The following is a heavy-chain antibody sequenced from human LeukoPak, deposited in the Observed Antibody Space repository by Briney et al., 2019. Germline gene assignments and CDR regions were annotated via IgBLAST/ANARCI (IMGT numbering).Heavy chain of an antibody. CDR3: ARLRGYSYGYGDY. J-gene: IGHJ4*02. CDR2: ISSSGNTI. D-gene: IGHD5-18*01. CDR1: GFTFSSYS. Sequence: GGSLRLSCAASGFTFSSYSMNWVRQAPGKGLEWVSYISSSGNTIDYADSVKGRFTISRDNAKNSLYLQMVSLKAEDTAVYYCARLRGYSYGYGDYWGQGTLVTVSS. V-gene: IGHV3-48*04.